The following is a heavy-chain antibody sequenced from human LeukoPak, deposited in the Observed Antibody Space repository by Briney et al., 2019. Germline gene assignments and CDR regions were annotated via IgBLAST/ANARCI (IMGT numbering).Heavy chain of an antibody. Sequence: GGSLRLSCAASGFTFSSYSMNWVRKAPGKGLEWVSSISSSSSYIYYADSVKGRFTISRDNAKNSLYLQMNSLRAEDTAVYYCARGGGYCSGGSCYSSYYFDYWGQGTLVSVSS. V-gene: IGHV3-21*01. CDR1: GFTFSSYS. CDR2: ISSSSSYI. J-gene: IGHJ4*02. CDR3: ARGGGYCSGGSCYSSYYFDY. D-gene: IGHD2-15*01.